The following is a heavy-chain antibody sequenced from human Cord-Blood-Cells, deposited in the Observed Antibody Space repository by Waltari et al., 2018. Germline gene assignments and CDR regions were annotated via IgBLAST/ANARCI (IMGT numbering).Heavy chain of an antibody. J-gene: IGHJ2*01. D-gene: IGHD3-10*01. CDR3: AKVDGSRYFDL. CDR1: GFTFSSFA. Sequence: EVQLLESGGGLVQPGGSRRLSGAASGFTFSSFAMSWLRQAPGKGLEWVSAISGSGGSTYYADSVKGRFTISRDNYKNTLYLQMNSLRAEDTAVYYCAKVDGSRYFDLWGRGTLVTVSS. V-gene: IGHV3-23*01. CDR2: ISGSGGST.